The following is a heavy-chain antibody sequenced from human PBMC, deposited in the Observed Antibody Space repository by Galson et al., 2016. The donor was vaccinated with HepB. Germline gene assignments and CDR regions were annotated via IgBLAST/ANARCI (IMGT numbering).Heavy chain of an antibody. CDR1: GFTFSSYA. Sequence: SLRLSCAASGFTFSSYAMSWVRQAPGKGLGWVSVISGSGASTYYADSVKGRFTISRDKSSNTLYLQMNTLIAEDTAVYYCARRMATITSFDYWGQGTLVTVSS. CDR3: ARRMATITSFDY. V-gene: IGHV3-23*01. CDR2: ISGSGAST. J-gene: IGHJ4*02. D-gene: IGHD5-24*01.